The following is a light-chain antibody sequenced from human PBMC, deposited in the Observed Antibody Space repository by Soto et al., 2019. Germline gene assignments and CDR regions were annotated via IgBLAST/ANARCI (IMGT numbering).Light chain of an antibody. J-gene: IGLJ2*01. Sequence: QSVLTQPPSVSGAPGQRVTISCTGSSCNIGGGYDVHWYQQLPGTAPKLIIYGNTNRPSGVPDRFSGSKSGTSASLAITGLQAEDEADYYCQSYDNSLGVLFGGGTKLTVL. CDR1: SCNIGGGYD. CDR3: QSYDNSLGVL. V-gene: IGLV1-40*01. CDR2: GNT.